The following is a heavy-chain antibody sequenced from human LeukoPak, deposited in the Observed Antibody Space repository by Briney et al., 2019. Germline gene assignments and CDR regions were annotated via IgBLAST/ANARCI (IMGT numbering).Heavy chain of an antibody. CDR1: GFTFSSYW. CDR2: IKQDGTEK. J-gene: IGHJ4*02. CDR3: ARDLDEAARWGPYGIDY. Sequence: HAGGSLRLSCVASGFTFSSYWMSWVRQAPGKGLEWVANIKQDGTEKYYVDSVKGRFTISRDNAKNSLYLQMNSLRAEDTAVYYCARDLDEAARWGPYGIDYWGQGTLVTVSS. D-gene: IGHD6-6*01. V-gene: IGHV3-7*01.